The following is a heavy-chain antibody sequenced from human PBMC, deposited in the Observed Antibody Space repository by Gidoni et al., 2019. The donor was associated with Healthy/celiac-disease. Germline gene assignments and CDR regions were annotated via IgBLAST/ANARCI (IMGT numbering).Heavy chain of an antibody. Sequence: QVQLVQSGAEVKKPGASVKVSCKASGYTFTSYAMHWVRQAPGQRLEWMGWINAGNGNTKYSQKFQGRGTITRDTSASTAYMELSSLRSEDTAVYYCASTHYCSSTSCYALDPWGQGTLVTVSS. V-gene: IGHV1-3*01. CDR1: GYTFTSYA. J-gene: IGHJ5*02. D-gene: IGHD2-2*01. CDR3: ASTHYCSSTSCYALDP. CDR2: INAGNGNT.